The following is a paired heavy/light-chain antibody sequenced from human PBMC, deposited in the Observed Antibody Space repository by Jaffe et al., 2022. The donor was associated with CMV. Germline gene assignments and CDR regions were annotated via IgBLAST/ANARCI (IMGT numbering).Light chain of an antibody. CDR1: QDISNS. CDR2: AAS. Sequence: DIQMTQSPSSLSASVGDRVTITCRASQDISNSLAWYQQKPGKAPKLLFYAASRLESGVPSRFSGSGSGTDFTLTISSLQPEDFATYYCQQYYSAPYTFGQGTKLEIK. CDR3: QQYYSAPYT. V-gene: IGKV1-NL1*01. J-gene: IGKJ2*01.
Heavy chain of an antibody. J-gene: IGHJ4*02. CDR2: FYSGGAT. D-gene: IGHD2-21*02. V-gene: IGHV3-53*02. Sequence: EVQLVETGGDLVQPGGSLRLSCAASGFKVSDNYMSWVRQAPGKGLEWVSVFYSGGATSYADSVQGRFTISRDKSKNTLVLQMNSLRAEDTAVYYCARGAMTHNYFDYWGQGTLVTVSS. CDR3: ARGAMTHNYFDY. CDR1: GFKVSDNY.